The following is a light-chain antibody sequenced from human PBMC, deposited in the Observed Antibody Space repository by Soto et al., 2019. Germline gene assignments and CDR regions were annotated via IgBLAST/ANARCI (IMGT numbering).Light chain of an antibody. CDR2: KAS. J-gene: IGKJ1*01. CDR1: QSISSW. CDR3: QQYNDNWT. Sequence: NQMAQSLSTLSASVGDRVTITCRASQSISSWLAWYQQKPGTAPKLLIYKASTLQSGVPSRFSGSGSGTEFTLTISSLQPDDSATYYCQQYNDNWTFGQGTKV. V-gene: IGKV1-5*03.